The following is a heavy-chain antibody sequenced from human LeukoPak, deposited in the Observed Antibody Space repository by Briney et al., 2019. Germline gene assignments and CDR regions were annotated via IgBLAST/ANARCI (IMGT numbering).Heavy chain of an antibody. CDR1: GFTFSIYG. D-gene: IGHD3-10*01. CDR3: AKVGGSGNYLHYFDY. CDR2: ISHGGDNE. J-gene: IGHJ4*02. Sequence: PGRSLRLSCAASGFTFSIYGMHWVRQAPGKGLEWVSVISHGGDNEYYADSVKDRFTISRDNSKNTLYLQMNSLRAEDTALYYCAKVGGSGNYLHYFDYWGQGTLVTVSS. V-gene: IGHV3-30*18.